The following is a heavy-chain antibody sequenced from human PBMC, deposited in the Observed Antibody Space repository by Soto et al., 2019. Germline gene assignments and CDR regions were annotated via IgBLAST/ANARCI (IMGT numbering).Heavy chain of an antibody. V-gene: IGHV1-69*13. CDR3: AREDIVVVVAATRGHYYYGMDV. Sequence: SVKVSCKASGGTFSSYAISWVRQAPGQGLEWMGGIIPIFGTANYAQKLQGRVTITADESTSTAYMELSSLRSEDTAVYYCAREDIVVVVAATRGHYYYGMDVWGQGTTVTVSS. J-gene: IGHJ6*02. CDR1: GGTFSSYA. CDR2: IIPIFGTA. D-gene: IGHD2-15*01.